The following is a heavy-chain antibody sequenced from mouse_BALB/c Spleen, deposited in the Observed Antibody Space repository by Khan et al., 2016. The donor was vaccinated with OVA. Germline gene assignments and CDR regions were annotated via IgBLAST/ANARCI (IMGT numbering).Heavy chain of an antibody. V-gene: IGHV1-7*01. J-gene: IGHJ3*01. CDR1: GYTFTRYW. CDR3: ARAIYDGYPPFAY. D-gene: IGHD2-3*01. CDR2: INPSTGNT. Sequence: QVQLKQSGAELAKPGASVKMSCKASGYTFTRYWMHWVKQRPGQGLEWIGYINPSTGNTEYTNNYKDKATLTADPSSSTAYMQLSSLTSEDSEVYYCARAIYDGYPPFAYWGQGTLVTVAA.